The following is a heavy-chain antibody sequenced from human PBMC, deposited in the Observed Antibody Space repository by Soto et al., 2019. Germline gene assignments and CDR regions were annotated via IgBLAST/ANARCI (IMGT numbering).Heavy chain of an antibody. J-gene: IGHJ3*02. V-gene: IGHV1-8*01. CDR2: MNPNSGNT. D-gene: IGHD5-12*01. Sequence: ASVKVSCKASGYTFTSYDINWVRQATGQGLEWMGWMNPNSGNTGYAQKFQGRVTMTRNTSVSTAYMELSSLRSEDTAVYYCARGSDIVATINAFDIWGQGTMVTVSS. CDR3: ARGSDIVATINAFDI. CDR1: GYTFTSYD.